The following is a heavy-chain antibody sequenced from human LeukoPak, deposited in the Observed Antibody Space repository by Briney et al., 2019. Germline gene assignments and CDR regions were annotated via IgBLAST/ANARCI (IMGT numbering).Heavy chain of an antibody. Sequence: SETLSLTCAVYGGSFSGYYWSWIRQPPGKGLEWIGEINHSGSTNYNPSLKSRATISVDTSKNQFSLKLSSVTAADTAVYYCARSWPGGYYGMDVWGQGTTVTVSS. D-gene: IGHD1-1*01. CDR3: ARSWPGGYYGMDV. CDR2: INHSGST. CDR1: GGSFSGYY. V-gene: IGHV4-34*01. J-gene: IGHJ6*02.